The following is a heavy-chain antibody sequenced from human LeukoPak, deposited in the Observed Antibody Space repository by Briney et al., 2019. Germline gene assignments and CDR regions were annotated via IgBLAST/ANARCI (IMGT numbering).Heavy chain of an antibody. CDR3: ATQSSAAGTFWLDP. D-gene: IGHD6-13*01. V-gene: IGHV4-4*09. J-gene: IGHJ5*02. Sequence: PSETLSLTCTVSGDSISSHYWSWLRQPPGKGLEWIGYIHTSGITNYNPSLKSRVTISVDTSKNQLSLKLTSVTAADTAVYYCATQSSAAGTFWLDPWGQGTLVTVSS. CDR2: IHTSGIT. CDR1: GDSISSHY.